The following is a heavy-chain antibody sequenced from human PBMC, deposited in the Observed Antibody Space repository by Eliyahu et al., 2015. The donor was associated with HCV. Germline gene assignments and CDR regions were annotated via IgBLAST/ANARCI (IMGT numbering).Heavy chain of an antibody. D-gene: IGHD3-22*01. CDR3: VRGHLPMNPLKYGLDI. CDR2: IYXGGST. V-gene: IGHV4-4*07. CDR1: XDFIXPXYF. Sequence: QVQLQESGPGLVRPXQTLSLXCTXSXDFIXPXYFYNWIRQSAGEGLEWFGRIYXGGSTXYNPSLKSRVTISVDRPNRQFSLTLTSVTAADTAVYYCVRGHLPMNPLKYGLDIWGQGTTVTVSS. J-gene: IGHJ6*02.